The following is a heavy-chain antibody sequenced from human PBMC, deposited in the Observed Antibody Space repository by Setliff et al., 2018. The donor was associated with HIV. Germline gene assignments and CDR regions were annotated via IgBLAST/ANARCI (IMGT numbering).Heavy chain of an antibody. CDR3: ARYNFRRGYWDYFDY. J-gene: IGHJ4*02. V-gene: IGHV2-5*02. CDR1: GFSLSTSGVG. Sequence: SGPTLVNPTQTLTLTCTFSGFSLSTSGVGGAWIRQPPGKALEWLALIYWDDDKRYSPSLKSRLTISEDTSKSQVVLTMTNMDPLDTATYFCARYNFRRGYWDYFDYWGQGTQVTVSS. D-gene: IGHD3-3*01. CDR2: IYWDDDK.